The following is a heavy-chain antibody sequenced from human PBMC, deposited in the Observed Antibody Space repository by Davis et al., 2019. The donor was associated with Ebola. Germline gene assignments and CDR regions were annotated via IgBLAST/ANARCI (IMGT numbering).Heavy chain of an antibody. Sequence: GESLKISCAASGFTFSSYAMSWVRQAPGKGLEWVSAISGSGGSTYYADSVKGRFTISRDNSKNTLYLQMNSLRAEDTAVYYCARKNTVTYAHDYWGQGTLVTVSS. CDR3: ARKNTVTYAHDY. D-gene: IGHD4-11*01. V-gene: IGHV3-23*01. J-gene: IGHJ4*02. CDR2: ISGSGGST. CDR1: GFTFSSYA.